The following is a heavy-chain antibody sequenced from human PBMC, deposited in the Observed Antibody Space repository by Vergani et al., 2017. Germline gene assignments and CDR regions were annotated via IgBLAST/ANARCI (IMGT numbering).Heavy chain of an antibody. CDR2: ISHSGST. Sequence: QVQLQESGPGLVKPPGTLSLTCAVSGDSFRSNKWWTWVRQSPGKTLEWIGEISHSGSTNYNPSLKGRVTLSLDTSKNQFSLRLSSVTAADTAVYYCARDPKSYCSGGSCFSVWGAFDIWGRGTTVTVFS. CDR1: GDSFRSNKW. J-gene: IGHJ3*02. D-gene: IGHD2-15*01. CDR3: ARDPKSYCSGGSCFSVWGAFDI. V-gene: IGHV4-4*03.